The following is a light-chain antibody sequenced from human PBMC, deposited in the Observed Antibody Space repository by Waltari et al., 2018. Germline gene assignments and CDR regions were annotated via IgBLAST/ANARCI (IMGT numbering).Light chain of an antibody. Sequence: DIVMTQSPDSLAVSLGERATINCSSSQSIFHTSHKNKYVAWFQQKRGQPPKLLVSWASARESGVPERFSGSGSGTDFTLTISSLQTEDVATYYCQQYYSSPRTFGQGTKV. CDR2: WAS. CDR1: QSIFHTSHKNKY. J-gene: IGKJ1*01. V-gene: IGKV4-1*01. CDR3: QQYYSSPRT.